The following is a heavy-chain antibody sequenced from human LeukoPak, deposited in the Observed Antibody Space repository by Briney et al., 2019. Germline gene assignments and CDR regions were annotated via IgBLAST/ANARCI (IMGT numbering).Heavy chain of an antibody. Sequence: PGRSLRLSCTASGFTFGGYVMSWVRQAPGKGLEWVGFIRSKPYGGTTEYAASVKGRFIISRDDSKTIAYLQMNSLKSEDTAVYYCTTGSATGTGSGYWGQGTLVTVSS. D-gene: IGHD6-13*01. CDR1: GFTFGGYV. CDR3: TTGSATGTGSGY. CDR2: IRSKPYGGTT. J-gene: IGHJ4*02. V-gene: IGHV3-49*04.